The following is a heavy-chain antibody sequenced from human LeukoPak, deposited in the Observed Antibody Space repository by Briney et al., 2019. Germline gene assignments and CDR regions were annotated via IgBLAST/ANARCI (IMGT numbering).Heavy chain of an antibody. CDR3: AKVSDFWSGYLDY. D-gene: IGHD3-3*01. CDR2: ISGSGGST. CDR1: GFTFSSYA. Sequence: GGSLRLSCAASGFTFSSYAMSWVRQAPGEGLEWGSAISGSGGSTYYADSVKGRFTISRGNSKNTLYLQMNSLRAEDTAVYYCAKVSDFWSGYLDYWGQGTLVTVSS. V-gene: IGHV3-23*01. J-gene: IGHJ4*02.